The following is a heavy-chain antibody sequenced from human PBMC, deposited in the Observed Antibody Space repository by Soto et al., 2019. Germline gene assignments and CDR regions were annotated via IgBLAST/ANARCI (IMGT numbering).Heavy chain of an antibody. V-gene: IGHV4-34*01. D-gene: IGHD2-21*01. J-gene: IGHJ4*02. Sequence: SETLSLTCAVYGGSFSGYYWSWVRQPPGKGLEWIGEINHSGSTNYNPSLKSRVTISVDTSKNQFSLKLSSVTAADTAGYYCASFMLAYCGGDCYSGFDYWGQGTLVTVSS. CDR3: ASFMLAYCGGDCYSGFDY. CDR2: INHSGST. CDR1: GGSFSGYY.